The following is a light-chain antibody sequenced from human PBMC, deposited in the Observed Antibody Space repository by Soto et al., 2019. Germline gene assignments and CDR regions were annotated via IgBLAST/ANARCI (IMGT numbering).Light chain of an antibody. CDR3: MLYMGGGLVV. Sequence: QAVVTQEPSFSVSPGGTVTLTCGLTSGSVSTTYYPSWYQQTPGQAPRTLIYSTNIHSSGVPDRFSGYILGNKAALTITGAQADDESDYHCMLYMGGGLVVFGGGTQLTVL. CDR2: STN. CDR1: SGSVSTTYY. V-gene: IGLV8-61*01. J-gene: IGLJ2*01.